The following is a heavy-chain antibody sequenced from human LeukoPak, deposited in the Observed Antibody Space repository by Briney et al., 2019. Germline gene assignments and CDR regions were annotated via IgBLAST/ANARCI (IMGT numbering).Heavy chain of an antibody. CDR2: IIPILDMP. Sequence: SVKVSCKASGDTFSSYGFSWVRQAPGQGLEWIGRIIPILDMPTYTQKFKDRVTITADKSTSTVYMEVSSLTSEDTAVYYCARAHSKGFVSSWDYWGQGTLVTVSS. V-gene: IGHV1-69*04. D-gene: IGHD6-13*01. CDR3: ARAHSKGFVSSWDY. J-gene: IGHJ4*02. CDR1: GDTFSSYG.